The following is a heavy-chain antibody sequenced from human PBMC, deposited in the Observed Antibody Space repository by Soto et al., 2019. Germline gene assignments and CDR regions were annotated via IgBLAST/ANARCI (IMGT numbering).Heavy chain of an antibody. J-gene: IGHJ5*01. D-gene: IGHD6-19*01. CDR2: ISYDGSNK. V-gene: IGHV3-30*18. Sequence: GGSLRLSCAASGFTFSSYGMHWVRQAPGKGLEWVAVISYDGSNKYYADSVKGRFTISRDNSKNTLYLQMNSLRAEDTAVYYCAKDPGSSGWHNWFDPWGQGTLVTVSS. CDR1: GFTFSSYG. CDR3: AKDPGSSGWHNWFDP.